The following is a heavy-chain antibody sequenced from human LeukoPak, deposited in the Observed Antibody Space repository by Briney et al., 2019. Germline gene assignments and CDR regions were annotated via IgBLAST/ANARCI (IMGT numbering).Heavy chain of an antibody. D-gene: IGHD5-24*01. CDR2: IIPIFGTV. CDR1: GGTFSSYA. CDR3: ARVGSLMATRNYGMDV. J-gene: IGHJ6*02. V-gene: IGHV1-69*13. Sequence: ASVKVSCKASGGTFSSYAISWVRQAPGQGLEWMGGIIPIFGTVNYAQKVQGRVTITADESTSTAYMELSSLRSEDTAVYYCARVGSLMATRNYGMDVWGQGTTVTVSS.